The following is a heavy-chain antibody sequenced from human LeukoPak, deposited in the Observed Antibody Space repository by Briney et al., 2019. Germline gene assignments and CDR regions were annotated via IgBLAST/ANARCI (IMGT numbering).Heavy chain of an antibody. D-gene: IGHD2-15*01. J-gene: IGHJ6*03. CDR1: GGSFSGYY. CDR3: ARGGVVVQYYYYMDV. V-gene: IGHV4-34*01. CDR2: INHSGST. Sequence: SETLSLTCAVYGGSFSGYYWSWIRQPPGKGLEWIGEINHSGSTNYNPSLKSRVTISVDTSKNQFSLKLSSVTAADTAVYYCARGGVVVQYYYYMDVGGKGTTVTVSS.